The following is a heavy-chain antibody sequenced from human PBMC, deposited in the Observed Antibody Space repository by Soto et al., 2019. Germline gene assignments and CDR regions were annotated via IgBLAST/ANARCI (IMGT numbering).Heavy chain of an antibody. D-gene: IGHD2-15*01. CDR3: AREGSCYSSGCYYYGMDV. CDR1: GYTCTSYG. Sequence: ASVKVSCKASGYTCTSYGISWVLQAPGQGLEWMGWISAYNGNTNYAQKLQGRVTMTTDTSTSTAYMELRSLRSDDTAVYYCAREGSCYSSGCYYYGMDVWGQGTTVTVSS. J-gene: IGHJ6*02. V-gene: IGHV1-18*01. CDR2: ISAYNGNT.